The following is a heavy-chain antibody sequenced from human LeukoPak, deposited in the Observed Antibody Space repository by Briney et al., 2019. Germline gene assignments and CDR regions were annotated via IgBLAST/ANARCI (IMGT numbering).Heavy chain of an antibody. Sequence: GASVKVSCKASGYTFTSYAMNWVRQAPGQGLEWMGWINTNTGNPTYAQGFTGRFVFSLDTSVSTAYLQISSLKAEDTAVYYCAGVVIGQLVGVPTLGYWGQGTLVTVSS. CDR3: AGVVIGQLVGVPTLGY. CDR1: GYTFTSYA. CDR2: INTNTGNP. D-gene: IGHD6-6*01. V-gene: IGHV7-4-1*02. J-gene: IGHJ4*02.